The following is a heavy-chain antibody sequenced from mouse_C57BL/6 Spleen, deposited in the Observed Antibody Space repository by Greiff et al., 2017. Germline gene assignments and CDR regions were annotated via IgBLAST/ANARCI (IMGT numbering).Heavy chain of an antibody. CDR1: GFNIKDDY. CDR3: TTHYYGSSYGSWFAY. D-gene: IGHD1-1*01. CDR2: IDPENGDT. V-gene: IGHV14-4*01. J-gene: IGHJ3*01. Sequence: EVQRVESGAELVRPGASVKLSCTASGFNIKDDYMHWVKQRPEQGLEWIGWIDPENGDTEYASKFQGKATITADTSSNTAYLQLSSLTSEDTAVYYCTTHYYGSSYGSWFAYWGQGTLVTVSA.